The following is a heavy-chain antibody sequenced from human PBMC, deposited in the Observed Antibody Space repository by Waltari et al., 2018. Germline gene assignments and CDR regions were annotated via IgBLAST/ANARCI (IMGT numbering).Heavy chain of an antibody. CDR3: ARVLATDYYYGMDV. Sequence: QVQLVQSGAEVKKPGSSVKVSCKASGGTFSSYAISWVRQAPGQGLEWMGGSIPSLGTANYAQKFQGRVTITTDESTSTAYMELSSLRSEDTAVYYCARVLATDYYYGMDVWGQGTTVTVSS. CDR2: SIPSLGTA. V-gene: IGHV1-69*05. D-gene: IGHD2-15*01. CDR1: GGTFSSYA. J-gene: IGHJ6*02.